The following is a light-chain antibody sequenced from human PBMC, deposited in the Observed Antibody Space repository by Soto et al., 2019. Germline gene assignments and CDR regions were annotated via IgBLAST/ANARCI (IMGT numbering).Light chain of an antibody. Sequence: IVLTQYPATLSLSPVELATLSCRASQSVSSYLAWYQQKPGQAPRLLIYDASNRATGIQVRFSGSGSGTDFTLTIRSIEPEDFALYYCQKRNNWQITLGKGKRRALK. J-gene: IGKJ5*01. V-gene: IGKV3-11*01. CDR1: QSVSSY. CDR2: DAS. CDR3: QKRNNWQIT.